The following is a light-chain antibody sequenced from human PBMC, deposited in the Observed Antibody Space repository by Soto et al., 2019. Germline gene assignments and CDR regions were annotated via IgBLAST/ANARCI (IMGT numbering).Light chain of an antibody. CDR1: QSVSNN. CDR3: QQYNNWPPFT. CDR2: GAS. V-gene: IGKV3-15*01. Sequence: EIVMTQSPATLSVSPGERATLSCRASQSVSNNLAWYQQKPGQAPRLLIYGASTRATGIPARFSGSGCGTEFTLTISSLQSEDFAVYYCQQYNNWPPFTFGPGTKVDIK. J-gene: IGKJ3*01.